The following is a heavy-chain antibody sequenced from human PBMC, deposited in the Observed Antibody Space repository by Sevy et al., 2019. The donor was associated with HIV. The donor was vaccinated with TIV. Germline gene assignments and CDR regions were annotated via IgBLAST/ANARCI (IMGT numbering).Heavy chain of an antibody. CDR1: GFTFSIYV. CDR3: ARDLPSAVTDPFYYYGLAV. CDR2: ISSDGTKE. Sequence: GGSLRLSCAASGFTFSIYVIHWVRQVPGKGLEWVAVISSDGTKEYYADSVKGRFTISRDNSKNTMYLQMNSLRVEDTAVYYCARDLPSAVTDPFYYYGLAVWGQGTTVTVSS. J-gene: IGHJ6*02. V-gene: IGHV3-30*04. D-gene: IGHD2-21*02.